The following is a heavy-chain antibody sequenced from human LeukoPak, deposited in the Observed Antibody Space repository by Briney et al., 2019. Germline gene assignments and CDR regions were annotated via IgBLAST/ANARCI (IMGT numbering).Heavy chain of an antibody. V-gene: IGHV4-39*07. D-gene: IGHD4/OR15-4a*01. Sequence: SETLSLTCTVSGGSISSSSYYWGWIRQPPGKGLEGIGSIYYSGSTYYNPSLKSRVTISVDTSKNQFSLKLSSVTAADTAVYYCARVVRRTGANDTAAGFDPWGQGTLVTVSS. CDR1: GGSISSSSYY. J-gene: IGHJ5*02. CDR2: IYYSGST. CDR3: ARVVRRTGANDTAAGFDP.